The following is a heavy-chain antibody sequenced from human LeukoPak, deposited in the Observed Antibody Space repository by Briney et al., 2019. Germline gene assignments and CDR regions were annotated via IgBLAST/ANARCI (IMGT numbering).Heavy chain of an antibody. Sequence: PSETLSLTCTVSGGSISSYYWSWIRQPAGKGLEWIGRIYTSGSTNYNPSLKSRVTMSVDTSKNQFSLKLSSVTAADTAVYYCARDLWFGELLSYNWFDPWGQGTLVIVSS. CDR1: GGSISSYY. V-gene: IGHV4-4*07. CDR3: ARDLWFGELLSYNWFDP. CDR2: IYTSGST. J-gene: IGHJ5*02. D-gene: IGHD3-10*01.